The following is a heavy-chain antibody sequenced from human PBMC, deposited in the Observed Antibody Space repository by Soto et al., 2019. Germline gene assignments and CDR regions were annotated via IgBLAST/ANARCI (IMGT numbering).Heavy chain of an antibody. Sequence: QVQLVESGGGVVQPGRSLRLSCAASGFTFSGYGMHWVRQAPGKGLEWVAVISYDGSNTYYADSVKGRFTISRDNSKNTLYLQMNSLRAEDTAVYNCAKQADYADYGAAYYFDYWGQGTLVTVSS. CDR1: GFTFSGYG. V-gene: IGHV3-30*18. CDR3: AKQADYADYGAAYYFDY. J-gene: IGHJ4*02. D-gene: IGHD4-17*01. CDR2: ISYDGSNT.